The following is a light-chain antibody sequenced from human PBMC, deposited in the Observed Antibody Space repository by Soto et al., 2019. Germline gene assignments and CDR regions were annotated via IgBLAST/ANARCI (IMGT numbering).Light chain of an antibody. CDR2: AAS. Sequence: DFQLTQSPAALSASVGDTVTITCRASQNITNYLNWYQHKPGKAPNLMIYAASSLQSGVPSRFSGSGSGTDFTLTISSLQPEDFATYYCQQSYSTPRTFGQGTKVDIK. J-gene: IGKJ1*01. CDR3: QQSYSTPRT. V-gene: IGKV1-39*01. CDR1: QNITNY.